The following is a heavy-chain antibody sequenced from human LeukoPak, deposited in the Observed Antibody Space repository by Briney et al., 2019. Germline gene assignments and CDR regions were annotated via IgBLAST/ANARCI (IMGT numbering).Heavy chain of an antibody. Sequence: GGSLRLSCAASGFTFSSYSMNWVRQAPGKGLEWVSSISSSSSYIYYADSVKGRFTISRDNAKNSLYLQMNSLRAEDTAVYYCARESFSGWYGIGFDYWGQGTLVTVSS. V-gene: IGHV3-21*01. D-gene: IGHD6-19*01. J-gene: IGHJ4*02. CDR1: GFTFSSYS. CDR3: ARESFSGWYGIGFDY. CDR2: ISSSSSYI.